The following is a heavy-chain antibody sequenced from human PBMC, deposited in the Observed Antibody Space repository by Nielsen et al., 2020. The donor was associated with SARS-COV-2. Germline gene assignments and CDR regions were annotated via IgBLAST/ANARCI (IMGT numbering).Heavy chain of an antibody. CDR3: ARDLYGSGWWGYFQY. Sequence: GESLKISCAASGFTFSKYALHWVRQAPGKGLEWVAFISYEGSNKYYADSVKGRFTISRDNSKNMLSLQMNSLRPEDAAVYYCARDLYGSGWWGYFQYWGQGTLVIVSS. J-gene: IGHJ1*01. CDR2: ISYEGSNK. CDR1: GFTFSKYA. D-gene: IGHD6-19*01. V-gene: IGHV3-30-3*01.